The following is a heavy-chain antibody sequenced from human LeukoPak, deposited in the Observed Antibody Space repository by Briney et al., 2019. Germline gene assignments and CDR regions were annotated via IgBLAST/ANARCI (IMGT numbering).Heavy chain of an antibody. D-gene: IGHD2-2*01. Sequence: GGSLRLSCAASGFTFSSYAMHWVRQAPGKGLEWVAVISYDGSNKYYADSVKGRFTISRDNSKNTLYLQMNSLRAEDTAVYYCARAWGPAASVDSDCWGQGTLVTVSS. CDR1: GFTFSSYA. CDR3: ARAWGPAASVDSDC. J-gene: IGHJ4*02. CDR2: ISYDGSNK. V-gene: IGHV3-30*01.